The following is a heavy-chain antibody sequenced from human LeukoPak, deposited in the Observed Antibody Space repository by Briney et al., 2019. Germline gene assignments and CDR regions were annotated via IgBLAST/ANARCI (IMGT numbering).Heavy chain of an antibody. CDR3: ARDRVLDYYDSSGYYPDY. D-gene: IGHD3-22*01. J-gene: IGHJ4*02. V-gene: IGHV3-21*01. Sequence: GGSLRLSCAASGFTFSSYSMNWVRQAPGKGLEWVSSISSSSSYIYYADSVKGRFTISRDNAKNSLYLQMNSLRAEDTAVHYCARDRVLDYYDSSGYYPDYWGQGTLVTVSS. CDR2: ISSSSSYI. CDR1: GFTFSSYS.